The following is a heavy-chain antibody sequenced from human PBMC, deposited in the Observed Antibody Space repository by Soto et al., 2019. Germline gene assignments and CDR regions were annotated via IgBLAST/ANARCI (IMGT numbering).Heavy chain of an antibody. CDR3: ARSREQWLVDAFDI. CDR1: GGSFSGYY. CDR2: VNPTGST. Sequence: TSETLSLTCAVYGGSFSGYYWSWIRQSPGKGLEWIGEVNPTGSTKYNPSLKSRVTISVDTSKNQFSLNLNSVTAADTALYYCARSREQWLVDAFDIWGQGTMVT. J-gene: IGHJ3*02. V-gene: IGHV4-34*01. D-gene: IGHD6-19*01.